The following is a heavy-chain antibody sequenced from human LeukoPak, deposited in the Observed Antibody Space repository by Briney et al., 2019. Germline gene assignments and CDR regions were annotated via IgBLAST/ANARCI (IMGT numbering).Heavy chain of an antibody. CDR1: GGTFSSYA. J-gene: IGHJ6*03. CDR2: IIPIFGTA. CDR3: ARAPAEVGYMDV. D-gene: IGHD1-26*01. Sequence: GASVEVSCKASGGTFSSYAISWVRQAPGQGLEWMGGIIPIFGTANYAQKFQGRVTITADESTSTAYMELSSLRSEDTAVYYCARAPAEVGYMDVWGKGTTVTISS. V-gene: IGHV1-69*13.